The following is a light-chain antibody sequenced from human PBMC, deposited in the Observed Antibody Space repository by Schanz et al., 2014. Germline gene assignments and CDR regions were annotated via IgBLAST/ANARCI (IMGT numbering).Light chain of an antibody. J-gene: IGLJ2*01. CDR3: CSYAGNFTSV. CDR1: SNDIGDYNY. Sequence: QSALTQPRSVSGSPGQSVTISCTGTSNDIGDYNYVSWYQQHPGKAPKVMIYDVNKRPSGVPDRFSGSKSGNTASLTISGLQAEDEADYYCCSYAGNFTSVFGGGTKVTVL. CDR2: DVN. V-gene: IGLV2-11*01.